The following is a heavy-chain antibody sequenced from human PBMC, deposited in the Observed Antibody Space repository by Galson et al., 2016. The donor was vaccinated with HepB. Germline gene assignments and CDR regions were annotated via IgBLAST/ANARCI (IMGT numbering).Heavy chain of an antibody. Sequence: SLRLSCAASGFTFSDSYMSWIRQAPGKGLEWVSYISSTDNTIYYADSAKGRFTISRDNAKNSLYLQMNSLRAEDTAVYYCARDQYYGSRWFDPWGQGTLVTVSS. J-gene: IGHJ5*02. CDR1: GFTFSDSY. CDR2: ISSTDNTI. D-gene: IGHD3-10*01. V-gene: IGHV3-11*01. CDR3: ARDQYYGSRWFDP.